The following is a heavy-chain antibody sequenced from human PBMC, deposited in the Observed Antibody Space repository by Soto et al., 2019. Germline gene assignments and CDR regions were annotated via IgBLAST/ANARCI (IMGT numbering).Heavy chain of an antibody. CDR1: GGSISSGDHY. D-gene: IGHD5-18*01. CDR2: IYYSGTT. V-gene: IGHV4-30-4*01. CDR3: ARALIQLWPHYYYGMDV. Sequence: SETLSLTCTVSGGSISSGDHYWSWIRQPPGKGLEWIGYIYYSGTTCYNPSLKSRVTISVDTSENQFSLKVNSVTAADTAVYYCARALIQLWPHYYYGMDVWGQGTTVTVSS. J-gene: IGHJ6*02.